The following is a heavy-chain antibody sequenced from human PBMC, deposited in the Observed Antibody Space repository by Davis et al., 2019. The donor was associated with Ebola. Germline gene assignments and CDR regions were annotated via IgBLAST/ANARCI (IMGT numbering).Heavy chain of an antibody. CDR2: ISGSGGST. D-gene: IGHD3-10*01. CDR3: AKWLWFGELLFRYFDY. V-gene: IGHV3-23*01. Sequence: PGGSLRLSCAASGFTFSDNAMSWVRQAPGKGLEWVSGISGSGGSTYYADSVKGRFTIARDNSKNTLYLQMNSLRAEDTAVYYCAKWLWFGELLFRYFDYWGQGTLVTVSS. J-gene: IGHJ4*02. CDR1: GFTFSDNA.